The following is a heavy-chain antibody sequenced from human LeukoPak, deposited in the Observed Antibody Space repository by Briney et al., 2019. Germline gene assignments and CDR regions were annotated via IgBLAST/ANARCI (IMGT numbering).Heavy chain of an antibody. D-gene: IGHD2-15*01. V-gene: IGHV3-23*01. CDR2: ISGSGGST. J-gene: IGHJ4*02. CDR3: ARDSAVVLATIDY. Sequence: GGSLRLSCAASGFTFSSYAMSWVRQAPGKGLEWVSAISGSGGSTYYADSVKGRFTISRDNARNSLYLQMNSLRDEDTAVYYCARDSAVVLATIDYWGQGTLVTVSS. CDR1: GFTFSSYA.